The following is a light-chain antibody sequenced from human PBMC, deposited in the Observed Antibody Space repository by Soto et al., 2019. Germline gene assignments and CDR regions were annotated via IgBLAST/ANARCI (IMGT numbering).Light chain of an antibody. CDR3: QQYDDWPGVT. CDR2: DAS. J-gene: IGKJ3*01. Sequence: EIVMTQSPASLSVSPGERATLSCRASRSISKNLAWYQQKPGRSPRFLIYDASTRATGIPARFSGSGSGTDFTLTISSLQSEDSATYYCQQYDDWPGVTFGPGTKVEIK. CDR1: RSISKN. V-gene: IGKV3-15*01.